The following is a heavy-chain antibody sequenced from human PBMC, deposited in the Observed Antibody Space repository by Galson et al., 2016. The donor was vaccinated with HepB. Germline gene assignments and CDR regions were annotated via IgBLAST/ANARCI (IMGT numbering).Heavy chain of an antibody. Sequence: SLRLSCAVSGFTLSDYGMDWVRQAPGTGLEWIASISGASLSGSGGDIHHAESVRGRFTISRDISKKTLCLHMTSLRAEDTAVYYCAKEGGYFYHDAFDVWGQGTVVTVSS. J-gene: IGHJ3*01. CDR1: GFTLSDYG. D-gene: IGHD2/OR15-2a*01. V-gene: IGHV3-23*01. CDR3: AKEGGYFYHDAFDV. CDR2: ISGASLSGSGGDI.